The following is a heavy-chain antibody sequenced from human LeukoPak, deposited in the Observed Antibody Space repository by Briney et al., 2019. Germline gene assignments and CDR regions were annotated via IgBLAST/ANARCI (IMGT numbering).Heavy chain of an antibody. CDR3: TKSPFSGSYRFED. CDR2: ISGSGGST. D-gene: IGHD1-26*01. J-gene: IGHJ4*02. V-gene: IGHV3-23*01. Sequence: GGSLRLSCAASGFTFSSYAMSWVRQAPGKGLEWVSAISGSGGSTYYADSVKGRFTISRDNSKNTLYLQMSSLRAEDTAVYFCTKSPFSGSYRFEDWGQGTLVTVSS. CDR1: GFTFSSYA.